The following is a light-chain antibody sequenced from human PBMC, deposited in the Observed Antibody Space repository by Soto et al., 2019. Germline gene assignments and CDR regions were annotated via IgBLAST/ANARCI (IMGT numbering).Light chain of an antibody. V-gene: IGLV2-23*01. J-gene: IGLJ1*01. CDR3: CSYAGSSTSSF. CDR1: SSDVGSYNL. Sequence: QSALTQPASVSGSPGQSITISCTGTSSDVGSYNLVSWYQQHPGKAPKLMIYEGSKRPSGVSNRFSGSKSGNTASLTISGLQAEDEADYYCCSYAGSSTSSFFGTGTKLTVL. CDR2: EGS.